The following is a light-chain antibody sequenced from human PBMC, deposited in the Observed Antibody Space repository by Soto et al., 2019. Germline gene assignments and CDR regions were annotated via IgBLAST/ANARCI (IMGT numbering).Light chain of an antibody. CDR2: DAS. CDR3: QQRSNWPPIT. CDR1: QSVSSY. J-gene: IGKJ5*01. Sequence: EIVLTQSPATLSLSPGERATRSCRASQSVSSYLAWYQHKPGQAPRLLIYDASNRATGIPARFSGSGSATDFTLTIRSRGPEVFAVYYCQQRSNWPPITFGQGTRLEIK. V-gene: IGKV3-11*01.